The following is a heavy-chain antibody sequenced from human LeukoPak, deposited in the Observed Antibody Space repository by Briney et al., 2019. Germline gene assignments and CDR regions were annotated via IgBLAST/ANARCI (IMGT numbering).Heavy chain of an antibody. CDR1: GGSFSAYY. V-gene: IGHV4-34*01. CDR3: ARCVWSGDVWARNPKSTRYFDD. D-gene: IGHD3-10*01. J-gene: IGHJ4*02. CDR2: INRSGSA. Sequence: QSSETLSLTCAVYGGSFSAYYWTWIRQPPGKGLEWIGEINRSGSANYNPSLKSRVSISVDTSKNQVSLRLTSVTAADTAMYYCARCVWSGDVWARNPKSTRYFDDRGQGTLVIISS.